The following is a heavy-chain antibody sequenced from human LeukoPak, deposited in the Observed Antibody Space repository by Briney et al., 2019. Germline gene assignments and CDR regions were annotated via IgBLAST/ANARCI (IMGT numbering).Heavy chain of an antibody. CDR1: GGSISSGGYY. CDR2: IYYSGST. Sequence: SETLSLTCTVSGGSISSGGYYWSWIRQHPGKGLEWIGYIYYSGSTYYNPSLKSRVTISVDTSKNQFSLKLSSATAADTAVYYCAIWASGSYYDYWGQGTLVTVSS. D-gene: IGHD1-26*01. J-gene: IGHJ4*02. CDR3: AIWASGSYYDY. V-gene: IGHV4-31*03.